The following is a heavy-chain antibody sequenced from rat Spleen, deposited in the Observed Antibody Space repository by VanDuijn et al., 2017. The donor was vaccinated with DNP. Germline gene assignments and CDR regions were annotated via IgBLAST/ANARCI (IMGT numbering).Heavy chain of an antibody. D-gene: IGHD4-2*01. V-gene: IGHV2-30*01. Sequence: QVQLKESGPGLVQPSQTLSLTCTVSGFSLTSYNVHWVRQPTGKGLEWMGIIWTGGSTDYNSALKSRLSISRDTSKSQVFLKMNSLQTEDIATYYCARETEYWRYFDYWGQGVMVTVSS. CDR2: IWTGGST. CDR1: GFSLTSYN. CDR3: ARETEYWRYFDY. J-gene: IGHJ2*01.